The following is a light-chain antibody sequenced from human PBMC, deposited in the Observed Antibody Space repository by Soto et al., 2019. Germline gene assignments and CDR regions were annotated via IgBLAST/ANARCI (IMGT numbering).Light chain of an antibody. Sequence: EIVLTQSPGTLSLSPGERATLSCRASQSVSSSYLAWYQQKPGQAPRLLIYGASSRATGIPDRFSGSGSGTDFTLTISRLEPEDVAVYYCQHRVTFGQGTKLEIK. CDR1: QSVSSSY. J-gene: IGKJ2*01. CDR2: GAS. V-gene: IGKV3-20*01. CDR3: QHRVT.